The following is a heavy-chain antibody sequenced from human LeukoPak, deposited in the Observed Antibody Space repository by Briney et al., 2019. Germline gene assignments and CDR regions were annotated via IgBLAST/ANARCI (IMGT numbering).Heavy chain of an antibody. V-gene: IGHV4-34*01. CDR2: INHSGST. CDR3: ATKGYCSGGSCYPRLFDY. D-gene: IGHD2-15*01. CDR1: GGSFSGYY. Sequence: SETLSFTCAVYGGSFSGYYWSWIRQPPGKGLEWIGEINHSGSTNYNPSLKSRVTISVDTSKNQFSLKLSSVTAADTAVYYCATKGYCSGGSCYPRLFDYWGQGTLVTVSS. J-gene: IGHJ4*02.